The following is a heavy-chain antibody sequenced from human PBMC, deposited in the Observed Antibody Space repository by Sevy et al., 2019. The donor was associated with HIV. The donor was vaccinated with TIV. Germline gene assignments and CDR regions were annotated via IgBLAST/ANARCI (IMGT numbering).Heavy chain of an antibody. J-gene: IGHJ4*02. CDR2: VTSDGTT. CDR1: GLTLTTTG. V-gene: IGHV3-23*01. CDR3: AGGDTTMITDLDY. Sequence: GGSLRLSCAASGLTLTTTGMSWVRQAPGKGLEWVAGVTSDGTTYYADSVRDRFTVSRDNSKNTLYLQLNSLEADDTAVFYCAGGDTTMITDLDYWGQGTLVTVSS. D-gene: IGHD3-16*01.